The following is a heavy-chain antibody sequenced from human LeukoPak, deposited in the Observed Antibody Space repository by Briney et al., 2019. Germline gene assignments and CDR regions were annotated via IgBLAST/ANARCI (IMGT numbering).Heavy chain of an antibody. Sequence: PSETLSLTCTVSGGSISSYYWSWIRQPAGKGLEWIGRIYTSGSTNYNPSLKSRVTMSVDTSKNQFSLKLSSVTVADTAVYYCARDPMSWWYGDPDAFDIWGQGTMVTVSS. V-gene: IGHV4-4*07. CDR2: IYTSGST. CDR1: GGSISSYY. D-gene: IGHD2-15*01. J-gene: IGHJ3*02. CDR3: ARDPMSWWYGDPDAFDI.